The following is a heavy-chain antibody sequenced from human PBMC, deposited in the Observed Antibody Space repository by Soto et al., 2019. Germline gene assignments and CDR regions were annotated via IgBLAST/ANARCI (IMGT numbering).Heavy chain of an antibody. Sequence: QVQLVESGGGVVQPGRSLTLSCVASGFTLSNYGMHWVRQAPGKGLEWVAVIWYDGTSTYSADSVKGRFSISRDNSKNTPSLQMSSLRAEDTAGYYCAGNVGASGSSRLVDTWGQGTLVTVSS. CDR2: IWYDGTST. CDR1: GFTLSNYG. J-gene: IGHJ5*02. V-gene: IGHV3-33*03. CDR3: AGNVGASGSSRLVDT. D-gene: IGHD3-10*02.